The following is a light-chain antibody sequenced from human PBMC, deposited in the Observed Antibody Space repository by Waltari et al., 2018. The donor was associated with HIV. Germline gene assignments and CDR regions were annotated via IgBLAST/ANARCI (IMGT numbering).Light chain of an antibody. CDR1: ENVQTD. CDR3: QQYNVWPPAPT. J-gene: IGKJ4*01. CDR2: AAS. V-gene: IGKV3-15*01. Sequence: EVVMTQSPNTLSVSPGERVTLSCRATENVQTDLAWYQQKPGQPPRLLIYAASTRATGAPVRFSGSGSGTEFTLTISSLQSEDFALYFCQQYNVWPPAPTLGGGTRVEMK.